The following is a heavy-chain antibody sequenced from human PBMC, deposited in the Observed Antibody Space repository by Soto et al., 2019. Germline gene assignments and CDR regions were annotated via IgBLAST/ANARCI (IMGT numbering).Heavy chain of an antibody. J-gene: IGHJ5*02. V-gene: IGHV4-59*01. D-gene: IGHD6-13*01. CDR2: IYYSGST. Sequence: SETLSLTCTVSGGSISSYYWSWIRQPPGKGLEWIGYIYYSGSTNYNPSLKSRVTISVDTSKNQFSLKLSSVTAADTAVYYCARDLRFPIAPGYSSSWYNWFDPWGQGTLVTVSS. CDR3: ARDLRFPIAPGYSSSWYNWFDP. CDR1: GGSISSYY.